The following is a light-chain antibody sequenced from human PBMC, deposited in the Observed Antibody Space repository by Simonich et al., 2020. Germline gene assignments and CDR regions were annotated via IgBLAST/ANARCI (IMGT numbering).Light chain of an antibody. CDR2: KVS. J-gene: IGKJ2*01. CDR1: QSLVHSDGNTY. V-gene: IGKV2-30*02. Sequence: DVVMTQSPLSLTVTLGQPASISCRSSQSLVHSDGNTYLNWFQQRPGQSPRRLIYKVSNRDSGVPDRFSGSGSGTDFTLKISRVEAEDVGVYYCMQSIQLPYTFGQGTKLEIK. CDR3: MQSIQLPYT.